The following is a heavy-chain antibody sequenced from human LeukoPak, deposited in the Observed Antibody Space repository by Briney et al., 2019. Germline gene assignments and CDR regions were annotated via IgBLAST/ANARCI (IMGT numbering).Heavy chain of an antibody. CDR3: ARGHGDYIDY. V-gene: IGHV3-74*01. D-gene: IGHD4-17*01. Sequence: PGGSLRLSCSASGFTFSSYWMRWVRQAPGKGLVWVSRINSDGSSTIYADSVKGRFTISRDNAKNTLYLQMNSLRAEDTAVYYCARGHGDYIDYWGQGTLVTVSS. J-gene: IGHJ4*02. CDR1: GFTFSSYW. CDR2: INSDGSST.